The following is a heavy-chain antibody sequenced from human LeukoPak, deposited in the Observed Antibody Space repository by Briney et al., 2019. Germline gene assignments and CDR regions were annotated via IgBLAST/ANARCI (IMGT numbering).Heavy chain of an antibody. J-gene: IGHJ3*02. CDR3: ARSNPYYYDSEAFDI. Sequence: SETLSLTGTVSGGSISSYYWSWIRQPPGKGLEWIGYIYYSGSTNYNPSLKSRVTISVDTSKNQFSLKLSSVTAADTAVYYCARSNPYYYDSEAFDIWGQGTMVAVSS. CDR1: GGSISSYY. D-gene: IGHD3-22*01. CDR2: IYYSGST. V-gene: IGHV4-59*01.